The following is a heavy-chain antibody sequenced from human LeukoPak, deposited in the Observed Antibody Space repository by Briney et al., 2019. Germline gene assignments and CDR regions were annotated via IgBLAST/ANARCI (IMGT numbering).Heavy chain of an antibody. V-gene: IGHV4-59*12. Sequence: SETLSLTCTVSGGSISSYYWSWIRQPPGKGLEWIGYIYYSGSTNYNPSLKSRVTISVDTSKNQFSLKLSSVTAADTAVYYCARDVVEQWLAYFDYWGQGTLVTVSS. D-gene: IGHD6-19*01. J-gene: IGHJ4*02. CDR1: GGSISSYY. CDR2: IYYSGST. CDR3: ARDVVEQWLAYFDY.